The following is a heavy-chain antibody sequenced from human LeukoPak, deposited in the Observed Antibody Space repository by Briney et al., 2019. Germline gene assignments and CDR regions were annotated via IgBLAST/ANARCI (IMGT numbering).Heavy chain of an antibody. CDR2: ISSSSSTI. CDR1: GFTFSRYS. J-gene: IGHJ4*02. CDR3: ARVSSGIWWNFDY. Sequence: GGSLRLSCAASGFTFSRYSMNWVRQAPGKGLEWVSYISSSSSTIYYADSAKGRFTISRDNAKNSLYLQMNSLRAEDTAVYYCARVSSGIWWNFDYWGQGTLVTVSS. V-gene: IGHV3-48*01. D-gene: IGHD3-10*01.